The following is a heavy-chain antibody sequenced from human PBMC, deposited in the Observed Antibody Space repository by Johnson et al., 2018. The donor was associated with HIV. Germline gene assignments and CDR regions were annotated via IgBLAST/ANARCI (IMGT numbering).Heavy chain of an antibody. CDR3: ARDQGGVRSSGHPNAFDI. Sequence: VHLVESGGGLVQPGGSLRLSCAASGFTFSSYDMHWVRQATGKGLEWVSAIGTTGDTYYPGSVKGRFTISRENAKNSLYLQMNSLRAGDTAVYYCARDQGGVRSSGHPNAFDIWGQGTMVTVSS. CDR2: IGTTGDT. J-gene: IGHJ3*02. V-gene: IGHV3-13*01. D-gene: IGHD6-19*01. CDR1: GFTFSSYD.